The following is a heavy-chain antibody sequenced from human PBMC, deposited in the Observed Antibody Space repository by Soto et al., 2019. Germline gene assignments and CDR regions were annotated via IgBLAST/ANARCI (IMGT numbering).Heavy chain of an antibody. Sequence: EVQLLESGGGLVQPGGSLRLSCAASGFTFSSYAMSWVRQAPGKGLEWVSAISGSGGSTYYADSVKGRFTISRDNSKNALDLQMNSLRAEDTAVYYCAKDLVVVAAVIDYWGQGTLVTVSS. CDR2: ISGSGGST. J-gene: IGHJ4*02. CDR3: AKDLVVVAAVIDY. D-gene: IGHD2-15*01. V-gene: IGHV3-23*01. CDR1: GFTFSSYA.